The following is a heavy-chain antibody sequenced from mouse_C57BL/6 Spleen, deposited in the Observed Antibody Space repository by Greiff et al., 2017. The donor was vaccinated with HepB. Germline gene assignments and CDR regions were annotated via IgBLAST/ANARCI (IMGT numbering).Heavy chain of an antibody. CDR3: ARTNYGNYEYFDV. J-gene: IGHJ1*03. CDR1: GYSFTGYY. D-gene: IGHD2-1*01. V-gene: IGHV1-42*01. Sequence: EVQLQQSGPELVKPGASVKISCKASGYSFTGYYMNWVKQSPEKSLEWIGEINPSTGGTTYNQKFKAKATLTVDKSSSTAYMQLKSLTSEDSAVYYCARTNYGNYEYFDVWGTGTTVTVSS. CDR2: INPSTGGT.